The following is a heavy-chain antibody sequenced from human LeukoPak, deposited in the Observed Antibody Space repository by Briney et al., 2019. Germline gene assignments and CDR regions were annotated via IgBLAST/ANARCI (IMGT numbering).Heavy chain of an antibody. CDR1: GFTFSSYW. CDR3: ARIHNLGILAHFDY. J-gene: IGHJ4*02. D-gene: IGHD1-1*01. CDR2: IKQDGSDK. V-gene: IGHV3-7*02. Sequence: GGSLRLSCAASGFTFSSYWMSWVRQAPGKGLEWVANIKQDGSDKYYVDSVKGRFTISRDNAKNSLYLQMNSLRAEDTAVYYCARIHNLGILAHFDYWGQGTLVTVSS.